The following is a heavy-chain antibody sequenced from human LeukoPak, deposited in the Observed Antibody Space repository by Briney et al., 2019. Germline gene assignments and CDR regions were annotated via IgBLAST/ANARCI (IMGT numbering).Heavy chain of an antibody. Sequence: GESLKISCKGSGYSFTSYWIGWVRQMPGKGLEWMGIIYPGDSDTRYSPSFQGQVTISADKSISTAYLQWSSLKASDTAMYYCARQRETIFGVVKGLGDAFDIWGQGTMVTVSS. J-gene: IGHJ3*02. V-gene: IGHV5-51*01. CDR3: ARQRETIFGVVKGLGDAFDI. D-gene: IGHD3-3*01. CDR2: IYPGDSDT. CDR1: GYSFTSYW.